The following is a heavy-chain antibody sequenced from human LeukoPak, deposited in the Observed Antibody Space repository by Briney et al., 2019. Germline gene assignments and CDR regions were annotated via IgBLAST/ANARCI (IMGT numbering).Heavy chain of an antibody. CDR1: GGSITSSSYY. D-gene: IGHD6-13*01. CDR3: AREGSSSSSWYPDAFDI. V-gene: IGHV4-39*07. J-gene: IGHJ3*02. CDR2: VYYTGGT. Sequence: KPSETLSLTCSVSGGSITSSSYYWGWIRQSPEKGLEWIGSVYYTGGTFYSPSLKSRVTISVDTSKNQFSLKLSSVTAADTAVYYCAREGSSSSSWYPDAFDIWGQGTMVTVSS.